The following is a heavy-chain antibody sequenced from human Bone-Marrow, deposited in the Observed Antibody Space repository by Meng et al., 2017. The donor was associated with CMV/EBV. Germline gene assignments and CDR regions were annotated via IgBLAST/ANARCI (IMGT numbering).Heavy chain of an antibody. V-gene: IGHV3-49*04. CDR3: TRAGWELLLDY. Sequence: GGSLRLSCTASGFTFGDYAMSWVRQAPGKGLEWVGFIRSKAYGGTTEYAASVKGRFTISRDDSKSIAYLQMNSLKTEDTAVYYCTRAGWELLLDYWGQGTLVTVPS. J-gene: IGHJ4*02. CDR1: GFTFGDYA. D-gene: IGHD1-26*01. CDR2: IRSKAYGGTT.